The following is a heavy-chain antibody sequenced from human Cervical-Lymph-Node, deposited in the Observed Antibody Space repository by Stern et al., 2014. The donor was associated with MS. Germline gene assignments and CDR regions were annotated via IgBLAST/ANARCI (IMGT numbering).Heavy chain of an antibody. CDR2: IYPGDSET. V-gene: IGHV5-51*01. CDR1: GYSFSGFW. D-gene: IGHD3-3*01. Sequence: EVQLVESGAEVKKAGESLKISCKASGYSFSGFWIGWVRQMPGHGLEWMGIIYPGDSETRYNPSFQGQVTLSADKSLNTPHLQWSSLKASDTAIYYCAGLGITVFGVDITSLYDAFDIWGRGTMVTVSS. J-gene: IGHJ3*02. CDR3: AGLGITVFGVDITSLYDAFDI.